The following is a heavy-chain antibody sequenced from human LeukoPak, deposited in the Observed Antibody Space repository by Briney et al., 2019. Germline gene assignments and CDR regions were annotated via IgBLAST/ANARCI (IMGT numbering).Heavy chain of an antibody. J-gene: IGHJ4*02. CDR1: GFTFSSYA. CDR3: ARGAYDSGSYQYFFDY. D-gene: IGHD3-10*01. CDR2: MRDSGGST. V-gene: IGHV3-23*01. Sequence: GGSLRLSCAASGFTFSSYAMSWVRQAPGKGLEWVSTMRDSGGSTYYVDSVKGRFTISRDNAKNSLYLQMNSLRAEDTALYYCARGAYDSGSYQYFFDYWGQGTLVTVSS.